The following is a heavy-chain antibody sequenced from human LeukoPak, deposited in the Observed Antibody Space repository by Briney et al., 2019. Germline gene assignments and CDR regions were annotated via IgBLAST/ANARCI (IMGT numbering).Heavy chain of an antibody. V-gene: IGHV3-11*01. J-gene: IGHJ4*02. CDR3: AGGSRITMVRGAEYFDY. Sequence: GGSLRLSCTVSGFTFSDYYMSWIRQAPGKGLEWVSYISSSGSTIYYADSLKGRFTISRDNAKSSLYLQMNSLRAEDTAVYYCAGGSRITMVRGAEYFDYWGQGTLVTVSS. CDR2: ISSSGSTI. D-gene: IGHD3-10*01. CDR1: GFTFSDYY.